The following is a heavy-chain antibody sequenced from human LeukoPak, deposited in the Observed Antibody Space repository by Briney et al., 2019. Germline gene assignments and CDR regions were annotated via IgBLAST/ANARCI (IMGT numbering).Heavy chain of an antibody. CDR3: ARITYYYDSSGYYDAFDI. CDR1: GGTFSSYA. D-gene: IGHD3-22*01. V-gene: IGHV1-69*01. CDR2: IIPIFGTA. Sequence: GSSVKVSCKASGGTFSSYAISWVRQAPGQGLEWMGGIIPIFGTANYAQKFQGRVTITADESKSTAYMELSSLRSEDTAVYYCARITYYYDSSGYYDAFDIWGQGTMVTVSS. J-gene: IGHJ3*02.